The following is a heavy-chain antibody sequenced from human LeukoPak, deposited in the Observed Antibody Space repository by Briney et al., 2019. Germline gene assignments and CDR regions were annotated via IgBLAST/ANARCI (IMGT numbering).Heavy chain of an antibody. CDR2: IIPIFGTA. Sequence: GASVKVSCKASGGTFSSYAISWVRQAPGQGLEWMGGIIPIFGTANYAQKFQGRVTITADESTSTAYVELSSLRSEDTAVYYCASFSYYDFWSGYSWFDPWGQGTLVTVSS. J-gene: IGHJ5*02. V-gene: IGHV1-69*13. CDR3: ASFSYYDFWSGYSWFDP. CDR1: GGTFSSYA. D-gene: IGHD3-3*01.